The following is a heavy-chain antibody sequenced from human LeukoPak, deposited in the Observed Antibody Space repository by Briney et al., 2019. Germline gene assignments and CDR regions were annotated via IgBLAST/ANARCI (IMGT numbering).Heavy chain of an antibody. J-gene: IGHJ6*03. CDR1: GFTSSSYG. CDR3: ARADNDVGYYYYYYYMDV. V-gene: IGHV3-7*01. Sequence: GGSLRLSCAASGFTSSSYGMSWVRQAPGKGLEWVANIKQDGSEKYYVDSVKGRFTISRDNAKNSLYLQMNSLRAEDTAVYYCARADNDVGYYYYYYYMDVWGKGTTVTVSS. D-gene: IGHD1-1*01. CDR2: IKQDGSEK.